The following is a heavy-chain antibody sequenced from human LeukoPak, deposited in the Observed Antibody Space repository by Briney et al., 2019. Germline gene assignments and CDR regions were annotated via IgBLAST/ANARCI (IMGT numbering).Heavy chain of an antibody. CDR2: IYSGGST. Sequence: GGSLRLSCAASGFTVSSNYMSWVRQAPGKGLEWVSVIYSGGSTYYADSVKGRFTISRDNSKNTLYLQMNSLRAEDTAVYYCARGSATRGYSYGDYFDYWGQGTLVTVSS. CDR1: GFTVSSNY. D-gene: IGHD5-18*01. V-gene: IGHV3-66*01. CDR3: ARGSATRGYSYGDYFDY. J-gene: IGHJ4*02.